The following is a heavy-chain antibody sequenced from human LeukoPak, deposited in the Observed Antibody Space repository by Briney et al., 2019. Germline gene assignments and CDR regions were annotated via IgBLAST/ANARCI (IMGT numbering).Heavy chain of an antibody. CDR2: IKQDGSEK. CDR1: GFTFSSYW. Sequence: GGSLRLSCAASGFTFSSYWMSWVRQAPGKGLEWVANIKQDGSEKYYVDSVKGRFTISRDNAKNSLYLQMNSLRAEDTAVYYCARAVAGNVIHYYMDVWGKGTTVTVSS. J-gene: IGHJ6*03. V-gene: IGHV3-7*01. D-gene: IGHD6-19*01. CDR3: ARAVAGNVIHYYMDV.